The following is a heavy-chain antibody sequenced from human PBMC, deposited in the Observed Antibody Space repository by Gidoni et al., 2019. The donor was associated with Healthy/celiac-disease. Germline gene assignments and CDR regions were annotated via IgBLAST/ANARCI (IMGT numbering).Heavy chain of an antibody. CDR1: GGSFSGDY. V-gene: IGHV4-34*01. D-gene: IGHD5-18*01. Sequence: QVQLQQWGAGLLQPSETLSLTCAVYGGSFSGDYWSWIRQPPGKGLEWIGEINHSGSTNYNPSLKSRVTISVDTSKNQFSLKLSSVTAADTAVYYCARVPRGYSYGELQFDPWGQGTLVTVSS. CDR2: INHSGST. J-gene: IGHJ5*02. CDR3: ARVPRGYSYGELQFDP.